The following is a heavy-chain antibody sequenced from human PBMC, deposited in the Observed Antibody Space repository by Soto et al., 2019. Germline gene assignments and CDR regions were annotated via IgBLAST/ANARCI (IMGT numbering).Heavy chain of an antibody. D-gene: IGHD3-9*01. J-gene: IGHJ6*03. CDR3: AKAGLRHFDWLPYYYMDV. V-gene: IGHV3-30*18. CDR2: ISYDGTNR. CDR1: GFSFRNCG. Sequence: QVQLVESGGGVVQPGRSPRLSCAASGFSFRNCGMHWVRQAPGKGLEWVAIISYDGTNRFYADSVKGRFTISRDNSKNTLNLQMNSLRAEDTAVYYCAKAGLRHFDWLPYYYMDVWGKGTTVTVSS.